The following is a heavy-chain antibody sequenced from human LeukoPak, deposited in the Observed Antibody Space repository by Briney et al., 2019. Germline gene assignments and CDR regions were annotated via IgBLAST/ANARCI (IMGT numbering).Heavy chain of an antibody. V-gene: IGHV1-46*01. CDR2: INPANGAT. Sequence: GASVKVSCKASGYTFTNCYMHWVRQAPGQGLEWMGIINPANGATSYAQKFQGRVTMTRDTSTSTVYMEPSSLRSEDTAVYYCATAPPSGTYYYFDYWGQGTLVTVSS. J-gene: IGHJ4*02. D-gene: IGHD1-26*01. CDR1: GYTFTNCY. CDR3: ATAPPSGTYYYFDY.